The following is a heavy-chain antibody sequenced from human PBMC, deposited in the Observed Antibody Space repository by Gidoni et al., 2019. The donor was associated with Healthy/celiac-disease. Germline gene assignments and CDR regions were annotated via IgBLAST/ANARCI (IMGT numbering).Heavy chain of an antibody. CDR3: ARVVSAVVPAATYYFDY. J-gene: IGHJ4*02. CDR1: GGSFSGYY. CDR2: INHSGST. V-gene: IGHV4-34*01. D-gene: IGHD2-2*01. Sequence: QVQLQQWGAGLLKPSETLSLTCAVYGGSFSGYYWSWIRQPPGKGLEWIGEINHSGSTNYNPSLKSRVTISVDTSKNQFSLKLSSVTAADTAVYYCARVVSAVVPAATYYFDYWGQGTLVTVSS.